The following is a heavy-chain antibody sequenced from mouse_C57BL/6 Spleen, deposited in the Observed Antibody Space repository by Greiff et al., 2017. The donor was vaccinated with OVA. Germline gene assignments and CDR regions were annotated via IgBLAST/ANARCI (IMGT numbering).Heavy chain of an antibody. CDR1: VFTFSDYG. D-gene: IGHD2-12*01. CDR3: ARQNDGAWFAY. CDR2: ISNLAYSI. V-gene: IGHV5-15*01. Sequence: EVKLMESGGGLVQPGGSLKLSCAASVFTFSDYGMAWVRQAPRKGPEWVAFISNLAYSIYYADTVKGRFTISRENAKNTLYLEMSSLRSEDTAMYYCARQNDGAWFAYWGQGTLVTVSA. J-gene: IGHJ3*01.